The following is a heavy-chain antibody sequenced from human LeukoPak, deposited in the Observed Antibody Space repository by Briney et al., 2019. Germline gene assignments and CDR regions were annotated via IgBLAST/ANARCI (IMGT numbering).Heavy chain of an antibody. V-gene: IGHV1-2*02. CDR1: GYTFTGYY. CDR2: INPNSGGT. J-gene: IGHJ4*02. Sequence: ASVKVSCKASGYTFTGYYMHWVRQAPGQGLEWMGWINPNSGGTNYAQKFQGRVTMTTDTSTSTAYMELRSLRSDDTAVYYCAREDYGSGQWDYWGQGTLVTVSS. D-gene: IGHD3-10*01. CDR3: AREDYGSGQWDY.